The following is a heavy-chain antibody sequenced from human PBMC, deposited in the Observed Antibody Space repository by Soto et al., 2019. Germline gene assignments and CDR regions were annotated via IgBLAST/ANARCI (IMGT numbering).Heavy chain of an antibody. CDR1: GGSFSGYY. Sequence: SETLSLTCAVYGGSFSGYYWSWIRQPPGKGLEWIGEINHSGSTNYNPSLKSRVTISVDTSKNQFSLKLSSVTAADTAVYYCARGGKNWNDRDYFDYWGQGTLVTVSS. J-gene: IGHJ4*02. CDR2: INHSGST. D-gene: IGHD1-1*01. V-gene: IGHV4-34*01. CDR3: ARGGKNWNDRDYFDY.